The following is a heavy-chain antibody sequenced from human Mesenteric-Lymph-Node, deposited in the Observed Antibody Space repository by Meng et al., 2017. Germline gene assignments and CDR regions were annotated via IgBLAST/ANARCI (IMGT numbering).Heavy chain of an antibody. D-gene: IGHD2-21*01. CDR2: ISGSGGST. Sequence: GESLKISCAASKFTFSSCAMTWVRQAPGKGLEWVSAISGSGGSTYYADSVKGRFTISRDNSKNTLYLQMNSLRAEDTAVYYCAKGGLWTATSFWGQGTLVTVSS. J-gene: IGHJ4*02. CDR1: KFTFSSCA. CDR3: AKGGLWTATSF. V-gene: IGHV3-23*01.